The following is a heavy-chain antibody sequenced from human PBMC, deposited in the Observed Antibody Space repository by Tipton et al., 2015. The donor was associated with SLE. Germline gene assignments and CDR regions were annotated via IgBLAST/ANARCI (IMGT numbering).Heavy chain of an antibody. Sequence: GLVKPSETLSLTCTVSGGSIKSYYWSWIRQPPGKGLEWIGFIYYSGSTNYNTSLKSRVTMSVDTSRNQFSLRLSSVTAADSAVYYCARQYSSSSDYFDYWGQGTLVTVSS. D-gene: IGHD6-6*01. CDR3: ARQYSSSSDYFDY. CDR2: IYYSGST. V-gene: IGHV4-59*13. J-gene: IGHJ4*02. CDR1: GGSIKSYY.